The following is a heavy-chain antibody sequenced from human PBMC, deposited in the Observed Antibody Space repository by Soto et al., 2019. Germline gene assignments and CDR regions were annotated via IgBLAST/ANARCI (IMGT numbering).Heavy chain of an antibody. J-gene: IGHJ6*03. V-gene: IGHV4-34*01. CDR1: GASLSGYY. Sequence: QVQLQQWGAGLLKPSETLSLTCAVYGASLSGYYWTWIRQSPGKGLEGIAESNERGSPNYSPSRKSRVTIPIVTYNNQFTLTSSSVTAADTAVYYCGGGRHYGSGSYSIRSGFQYYFYIDVWGKGITVTVSS. CDR2: SNERGSP. D-gene: IGHD3-10*01. CDR3: GGGRHYGSGSYSIRSGFQYYFYIDV.